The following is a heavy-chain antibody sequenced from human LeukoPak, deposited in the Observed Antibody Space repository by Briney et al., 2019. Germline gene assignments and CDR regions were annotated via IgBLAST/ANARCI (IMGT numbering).Heavy chain of an antibody. CDR3: ARFSGVRVYYGPGRGSGYYYYMDV. CDR1: GYSFTSYW. D-gene: IGHD3-10*01. V-gene: IGHV5-51*03. CDR2: IYPGDSDT. J-gene: IGHJ6*03. Sequence: KPGESLKISCKGSGYSFTSYWIGWVRQMPGKGLEWMGIIYPGDSDTRYSPSFQGQVTISADKSISTAYLQWSSLKASDTAMYYCARFSGVRVYYGPGRGSGYYYYMDVWGKGTTVTISS.